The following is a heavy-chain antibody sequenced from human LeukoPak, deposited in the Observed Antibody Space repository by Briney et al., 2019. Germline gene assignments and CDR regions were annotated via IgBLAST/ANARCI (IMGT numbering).Heavy chain of an antibody. J-gene: IGHJ3*02. Sequence: SETLSLTCTVSGGSIRSTTNYWGWIRQPPGKGLEWIGAIYYSGSTYYNPPLKSRVTISVDTSKNQFSLKLSSVTAADTAVYYCARGRYYGSGSYDELDAFDIWGQGTMVTVSS. CDR3: ARGRYYGSGSYDELDAFDI. V-gene: IGHV4-39*07. CDR1: GGSIRSTTNY. CDR2: IYYSGST. D-gene: IGHD3-10*01.